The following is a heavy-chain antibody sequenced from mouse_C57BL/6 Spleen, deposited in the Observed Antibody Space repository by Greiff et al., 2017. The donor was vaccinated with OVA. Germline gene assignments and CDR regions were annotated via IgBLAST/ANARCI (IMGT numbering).Heavy chain of an antibody. CDR1: GYTFTDYY. V-gene: IGHV1-76*01. CDR3: ARFHYSNLYYAMDY. CDR2: IYPGSGNT. J-gene: IGHJ4*01. D-gene: IGHD2-5*01. Sequence: VQLQQSGAELVRPGASVKLSCKASGYTFTDYYINWVKQRPGQGLEWIARIYPGSGNTYYNEKFKGKATLTAEKSSSTAYMQLSSLTSEDSAVYFCARFHYSNLYYAMDYWGQGTSVTVSS.